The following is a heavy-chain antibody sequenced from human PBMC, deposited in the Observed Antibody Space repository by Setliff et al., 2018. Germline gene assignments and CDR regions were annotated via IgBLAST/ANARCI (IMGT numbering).Heavy chain of an antibody. V-gene: IGHV1-2*02. D-gene: IGHD3-22*01. J-gene: IGHJ5*02. Sequence: ASVKVSCKASGYTFTGYYMHWVRQAPGQGLEWMGWINPNSGGTNYAQKFQGRVTMTRDTSISTAYMELSRLRSDDTAVYYCARVAPHYYDSSGTNWFDPWGRGTLVTVSS. CDR2: INPNSGGT. CDR3: ARVAPHYYDSSGTNWFDP. CDR1: GYTFTGYY.